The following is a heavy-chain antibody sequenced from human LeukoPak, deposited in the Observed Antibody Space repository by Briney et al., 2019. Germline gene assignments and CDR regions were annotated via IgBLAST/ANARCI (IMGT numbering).Heavy chain of an antibody. CDR2: TGGSDDNT. CDR3: TKDLMTGFSSGWYLAY. D-gene: IGHD6-19*01. V-gene: IGHV3-23*01. CDR1: GFSFNGYA. J-gene: IGHJ4*02. Sequence: GGSLRLSCEGSGFSFNGYAMSWVRQAPGKGLEWVAVTGGSDDNTHYADSVKGRFSISRDTSKNRLFLQMNSLRPDDSALYYCTKDLMTGFSSGWYLAYWGQGTLVTVSS.